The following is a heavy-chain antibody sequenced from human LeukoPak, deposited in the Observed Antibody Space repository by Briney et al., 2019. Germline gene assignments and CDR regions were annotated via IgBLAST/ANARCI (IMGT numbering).Heavy chain of an antibody. CDR1: GGSFSGYY. V-gene: IGHV4-34*01. Sequence: SETLSLTCAVYGGSFSGYYWSWIRQPPGKGLEWIGEINYSGSTNYNPSLKSRVTISVDTSKNQFSLKLSSVTAADTAVYYCARGRNIVVVPAAIPRRAYYGMDVWGQGTTVTVSS. CDR3: ARGRNIVVVPAAIPRRAYYGMDV. CDR2: INYSGST. D-gene: IGHD2-2*01. J-gene: IGHJ6*02.